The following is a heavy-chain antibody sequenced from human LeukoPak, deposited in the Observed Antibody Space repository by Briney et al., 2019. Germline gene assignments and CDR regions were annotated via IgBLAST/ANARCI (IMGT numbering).Heavy chain of an antibody. Sequence: GASVKVSCKVSGYTLTQLSMHWVRQAPGKGLEWMGGFDPEDGEIIYAQKFQGRVTMTEDTSTDTAYMELSSLRSEDTAVYYCATERRNQWLSPNPDFDYWGQGTLVTVSS. CDR2: FDPEDGEI. CDR1: GYTLTQLS. D-gene: IGHD3-22*01. V-gene: IGHV1-24*01. J-gene: IGHJ4*02. CDR3: ATERRNQWLSPNPDFDY.